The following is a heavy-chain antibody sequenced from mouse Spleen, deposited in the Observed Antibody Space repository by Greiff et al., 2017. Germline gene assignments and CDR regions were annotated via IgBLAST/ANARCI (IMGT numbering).Heavy chain of an antibody. V-gene: IGHV1-54*01. CDR2: INPGSGGT. Sequence: QVQLQQSGAELVRPGTSVKVSCKASGYAFTNYLIEWVKQRPGQGLEWIGVINPGSGGTNYNEKFKGKATLTADKSSSTAYMQLSSLTSEDSAVYFCARSPISLAYWGQGTLVTVSA. CDR1: GYAFTNYL. J-gene: IGHJ3*01. CDR3: ARSPISLAY.